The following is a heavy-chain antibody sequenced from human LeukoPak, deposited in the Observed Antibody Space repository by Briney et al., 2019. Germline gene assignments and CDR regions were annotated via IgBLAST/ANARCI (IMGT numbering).Heavy chain of an antibody. J-gene: IGHJ6*02. D-gene: IGHD3-22*01. CDR3: ARDSEVVTYYYYYGMDV. CDR1: GFTLSSYA. CDR2: ISYDGSNK. V-gene: IGHV3-30-3*01. Sequence: PGGSLRLSCAASGFTLSSYAMHWVRQAPDKGLEWVAVISYDGSNKYYADSVKGRFTISRDNSKNTLYLQMNSLRAEDTAVYYCARDSEVVTYYYYYGMDVWGQGTTVTVSS.